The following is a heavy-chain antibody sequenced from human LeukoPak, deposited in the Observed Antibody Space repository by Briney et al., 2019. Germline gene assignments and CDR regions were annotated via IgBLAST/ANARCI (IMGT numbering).Heavy chain of an antibody. CDR3: ARHRSGIAAPNY. CDR2: IYYSGST. D-gene: IGHD6-6*01. CDR1: GGSISSYY. J-gene: IGHJ4*02. Sequence: SETLSLTCTVSGGSISSYYWSWIRQPPGKGLEWIGSIYYSGSTYYNPSLKSRVTISVDTSKNQFSLKLSSVTAADTAVYYCARHRSGIAAPNYWGQGTLVTVSS. V-gene: IGHV4-59*05.